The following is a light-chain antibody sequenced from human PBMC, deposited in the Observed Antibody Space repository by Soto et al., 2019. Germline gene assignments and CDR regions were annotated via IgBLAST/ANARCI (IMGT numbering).Light chain of an antibody. CDR2: GAS. J-gene: IGKJ2*01. CDR1: QSVSSN. V-gene: IGKV3-15*01. Sequence: EIVMTQSPATLSLSPGERATLSCRTSQSVSSNLAWYQQKPGQAPRLLSYGASTRATGIAASFSDRGSGTEFTLTISSLQSEDFAVYYGQQYNNWPLYTCGEGTKLEIK. CDR3: QQYNNWPLYT.